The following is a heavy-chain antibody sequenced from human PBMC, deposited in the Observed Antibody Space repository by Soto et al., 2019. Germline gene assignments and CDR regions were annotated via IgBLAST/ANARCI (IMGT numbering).Heavy chain of an antibody. D-gene: IGHD1-26*01. Sequence: EVQLVESGGGSVQPGGSLRLSCAASGFSFSSYFMAWVRQAPGEGLVSVSHVPGDGSRASYADSVRGRFTISRDNAKNTLYLQMDSRRDEDTAISYCAREKWYSLDVWGQGTTVTVSS. CDR1: GFSFSSYF. CDR3: AREKWYSLDV. CDR2: VPGDGSRA. J-gene: IGHJ6*02. V-gene: IGHV3-74*01.